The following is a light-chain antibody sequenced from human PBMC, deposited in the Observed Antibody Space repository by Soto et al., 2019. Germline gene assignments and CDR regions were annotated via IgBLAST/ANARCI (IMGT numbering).Light chain of an antibody. CDR1: SSDVGGYNY. V-gene: IGLV2-14*01. CDR2: DVG. J-gene: IGLJ2*01. CDR3: SSYTSCTTVL. Sequence: QSVLTQPASVSGSPGQSITISCTGTSSDVGGYNYVSWYQQHPGKAPKLMIYDVGYRPSGVSNRFSGSKSGDTASLTISGLQPEDEADYYCSSYTSCTTVLFGGGTKVTVL.